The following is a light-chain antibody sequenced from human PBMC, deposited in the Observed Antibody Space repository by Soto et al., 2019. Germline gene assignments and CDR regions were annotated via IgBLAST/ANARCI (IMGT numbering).Light chain of an antibody. CDR1: QSVSSY. J-gene: IGKJ3*01. CDR3: QQRSNWRFT. Sequence: EIVLTQSTATLSLSPGERATLSCRASQSVSSYLAWYQQKPGQAPRLLIYDASNRATGIPARFSGSGSGTDLTLTISSLEPEGFAVYYCQQRSNWRFTFGPGTKVDI. V-gene: IGKV3-11*01. CDR2: DAS.